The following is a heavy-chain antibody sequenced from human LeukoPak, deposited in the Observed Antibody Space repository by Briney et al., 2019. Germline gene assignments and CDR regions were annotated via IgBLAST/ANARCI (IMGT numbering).Heavy chain of an antibody. D-gene: IGHD2-15*01. V-gene: IGHV6-1*01. CDR1: GDSVSSNSAA. J-gene: IGHJ5*02. CDR2: TYYRSKWYN. CDR3: ARANGRYCSGGSCYFRSGFDP. Sequence: SQTLSLTCVSSGDSVSSNSAAWNWIRQSPSRGLEWLGRTYYRSKWYNDYAVSVKSRITIKSDTSKNQFSLQLNSVTPEDTAVYYCARANGRYCSGGSCYFRSGFDPWGQGTLVTVSS.